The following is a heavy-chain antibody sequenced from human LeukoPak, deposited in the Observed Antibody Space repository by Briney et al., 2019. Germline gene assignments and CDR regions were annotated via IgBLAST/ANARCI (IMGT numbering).Heavy chain of an antibody. J-gene: IGHJ3*02. V-gene: IGHV4-59*08. Sequence: SETLSLTCTVSGGSISTYYWSWIRQPPGKGLEWIGYIYYAGSTNYNPSLKTRVTISVDTSKNQFSLKLTSVTAADTAMYYCARRSHPATALAWGAFDIWGQGTMVTVSS. CDR2: IYYAGST. CDR1: GGSISTYY. D-gene: IGHD4-17*01. CDR3: ARRSHPATALAWGAFDI.